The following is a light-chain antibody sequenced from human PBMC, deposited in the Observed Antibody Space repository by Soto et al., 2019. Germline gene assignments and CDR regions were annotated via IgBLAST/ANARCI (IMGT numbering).Light chain of an antibody. CDR1: QTISSW. CDR2: KAS. Sequence: DIQMTQSPSTLSGSVGDRVTITCRASQTISSWLAWYQQKPGKAPKLLIYKASTLKSGVPSRFSGSGSGTEFTLTISSLQPDDFATYYCQHYNTYSAAFALGT. J-gene: IGKJ1*01. CDR3: QHYNTYSAA. V-gene: IGKV1-5*03.